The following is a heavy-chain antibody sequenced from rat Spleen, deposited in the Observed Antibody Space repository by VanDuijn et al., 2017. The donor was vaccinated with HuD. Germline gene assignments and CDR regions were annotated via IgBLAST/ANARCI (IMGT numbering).Heavy chain of an antibody. CDR3: TRTYGGYTSHWFAY. J-gene: IGHJ2*01. CDR1: GFSLTSNG. Sequence: QVQLKESGPGLVQPSQTLSLTCTVSGFSLTSNGVSWVRQPPGKGLEWIAAISSGGTTYYNSPLKSRLSVPRDTSKSQVFLKMNSRQTEDTATYFCTRTYGGYTSHWFAYWGQGVMVTVSS. CDR2: ISSGGTT. V-gene: IGHV2S8*01. D-gene: IGHD1-11*01.